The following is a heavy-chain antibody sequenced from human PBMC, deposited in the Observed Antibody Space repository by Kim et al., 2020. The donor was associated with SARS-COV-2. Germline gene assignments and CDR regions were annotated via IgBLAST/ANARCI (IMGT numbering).Heavy chain of an antibody. J-gene: IGHJ6*02. CDR2: ISYEGSKK. CDR3: AKQGYIFELNTYYGVDL. CDR1: GFSFNNYG. V-gene: IGHV3-30*18. D-gene: IGHD5-12*01. Sequence: GGSLRLSCAASGFSFNNYGMHWVRQAPGKGLEWVAFISYEGSKKQYLDSLNGRFTVSRDYSKNTLYLQMNSLTAEDTAVYYCAKQGYIFELNTYYGVDLWGQGTTVTVSS.